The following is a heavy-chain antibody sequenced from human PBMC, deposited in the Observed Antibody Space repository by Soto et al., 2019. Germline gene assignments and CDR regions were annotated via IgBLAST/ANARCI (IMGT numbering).Heavy chain of an antibody. D-gene: IGHD1-1*01. J-gene: IGHJ3*01. CDR1: GYSFITYW. V-gene: IGHV5-51*01. CDR2: IYPGDSGT. CDR3: VRGETRVDWKVDVFDL. Sequence: GESLKISCKASGYSFITYWIGWVRQMPGKGLEWVGIIYPGDSGTRYSPSFQGQVTISADRSINTAYLQWSSLKASDTAMYYCVRGETRVDWKVDVFDLWGQGTMVTVSS.